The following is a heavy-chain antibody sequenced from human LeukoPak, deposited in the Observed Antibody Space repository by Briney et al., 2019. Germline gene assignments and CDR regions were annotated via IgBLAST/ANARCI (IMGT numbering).Heavy chain of an antibody. CDR2: INPNSGGT. V-gene: IGHV1-2*02. Sequence: ASVKVSCKASGYTFTSYGISWVRQAPGQGLEWMGWINPNSGGTNYAQKFQGRVTMTRDTSISTAYMELSRLRSDDTAVYYCARDSEYCGGDCYSWSDAFDIWGQGTMVTVSS. J-gene: IGHJ3*02. CDR1: GYTFTSYG. D-gene: IGHD2-21*02. CDR3: ARDSEYCGGDCYSWSDAFDI.